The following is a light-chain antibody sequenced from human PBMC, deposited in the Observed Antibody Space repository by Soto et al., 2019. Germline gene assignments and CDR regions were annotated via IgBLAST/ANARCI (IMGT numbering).Light chain of an antibody. CDR2: EVS. J-gene: IGLJ2*01. V-gene: IGLV2-14*01. CDR3: SSYASSTSLDVL. Sequence: QSALTQPASVSGSPGQSITISCTGTSSDVGTYNYVSWYQHRPGTAPKLMIYEVSNRPSGVSNRFSGSKSGNTASLTISGLQADAEADYYCSSYASSTSLDVLFCGGTMLTVL. CDR1: SSDVGTYNY.